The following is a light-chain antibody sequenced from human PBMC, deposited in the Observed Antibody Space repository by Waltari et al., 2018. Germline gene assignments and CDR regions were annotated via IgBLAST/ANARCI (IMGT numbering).Light chain of an antibody. CDR2: ATS. CDR3: QQSYSIPRT. Sequence: DTQMTQPQSSLSAPVGDRAPITCRARQSISNYLNGNQQKPGKAPKHLIYATSTWHSGVPSMFRRSGSETDFTLTISHLRPECVAAFYCQQSYSIPRTFGQGTKLEIK. J-gene: IGKJ2*01. CDR1: QSISNY. V-gene: IGKV1-39*01.